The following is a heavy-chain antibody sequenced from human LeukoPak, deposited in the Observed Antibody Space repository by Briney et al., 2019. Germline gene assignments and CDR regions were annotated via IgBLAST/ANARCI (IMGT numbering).Heavy chain of an antibody. J-gene: IGHJ4*02. Sequence: ASVKVSCKVSGYTLTELSMHWVRQAPGKGLEWMGGFDPEDGETIYAQKFQGRVTMTEDTSTDTAYMELSSLRSEDTAVYYCATVLSITMVRGGEGGYFDYWDQGALVTVSS. CDR1: GYTLTELS. D-gene: IGHD3-10*01. CDR2: FDPEDGET. CDR3: ATVLSITMVRGGEGGYFDY. V-gene: IGHV1-24*01.